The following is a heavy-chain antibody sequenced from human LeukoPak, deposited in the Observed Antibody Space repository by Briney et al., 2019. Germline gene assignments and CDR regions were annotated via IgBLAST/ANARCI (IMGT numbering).Heavy chain of an antibody. CDR1: GYSISSDYY. CDR2: IHHSGST. D-gene: IGHD5-12*01. J-gene: IGHJ4*02. V-gene: IGHV4-38-2*02. CDR3: ARVTGYDWESSYDY. Sequence: SETLSLTCTVSGYSISSDYYWGWIRQPPGKGLEWIGSIHHSGSTYYNPSLKSRVTISVDTSKNQFSLKVSPVTAADTAVYYCARVTGYDWESSYDYWGQGTLVTVSS.